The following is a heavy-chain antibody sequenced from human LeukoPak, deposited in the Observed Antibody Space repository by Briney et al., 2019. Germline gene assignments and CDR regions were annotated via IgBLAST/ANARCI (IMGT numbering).Heavy chain of an antibody. CDR1: GFTFSSYA. J-gene: IGHJ4*02. CDR3: ARAIDSSGHPIGY. V-gene: IGHV3-23*01. Sequence: GGSLRLSCAASGFTFSSYAMTWVRQAPKKGLEWVSDISDSGGSTYYADSVRGRFTISRDNAKNSVYLQMNSLRAEDTAVYYCARAIDSSGHPIGYWGQGTLVTVSS. CDR2: ISDSGGST. D-gene: IGHD3-22*01.